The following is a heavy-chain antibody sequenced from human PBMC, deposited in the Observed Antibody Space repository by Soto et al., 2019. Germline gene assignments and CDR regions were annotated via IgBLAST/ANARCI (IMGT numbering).Heavy chain of an antibody. CDR2: INPNSGGT. J-gene: IGHJ6*02. CDR3: AAYSSSSPTPFYYYYGMDV. D-gene: IGHD6-6*01. V-gene: IGHV1-2*02. CDR1: GYTFTGYY. Sequence: ASVNVSCKASGYTFTGYYMHWVRQAPGQGLEWMGWINPNSGGTNYAQKFQGRVTMTRDTSISTAYMELSRLRSDDTAVYYCAAYSSSSPTPFYYYYGMDVWGQGTTVTVSS.